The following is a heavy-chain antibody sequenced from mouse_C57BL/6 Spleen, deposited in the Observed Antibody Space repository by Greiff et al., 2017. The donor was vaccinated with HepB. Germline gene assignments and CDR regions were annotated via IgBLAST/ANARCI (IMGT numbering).Heavy chain of an antibody. D-gene: IGHD3-2*02. CDR1: GYTFTDYY. Sequence: EVQLQHSGPELVKPGASVKISCKVSGYTFTDYYMNWVMQSNGKSLEWIGDIITNNGGNSYNHKFKGKATLTVDKSSSTAYMALRSLTSEDAAVYYCARHSSSGAYYAMDYWGQGTTVTVSS. V-gene: IGHV1-26*01. CDR2: IITNNGGN. J-gene: IGHJ4*01. CDR3: ARHSSSGAYYAMDY.